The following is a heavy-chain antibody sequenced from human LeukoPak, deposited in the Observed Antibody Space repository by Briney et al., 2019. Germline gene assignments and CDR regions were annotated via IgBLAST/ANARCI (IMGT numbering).Heavy chain of an antibody. CDR3: ARGGGEGDLDY. CDR1: VGTFSSYA. CDR2: IIPIFGTA. J-gene: IGHJ4*02. D-gene: IGHD7-27*01. Sequence: GASVKVSCKASVGTFSSYAISWVRQAPGQGLEWMGGIIPIFGTANYAQKFQGRVTMTRDTSTSTVYMELSSLRSEYTAVYYGARGGGEGDLDYWGQGTLVTVSS. V-gene: IGHV1-69*05.